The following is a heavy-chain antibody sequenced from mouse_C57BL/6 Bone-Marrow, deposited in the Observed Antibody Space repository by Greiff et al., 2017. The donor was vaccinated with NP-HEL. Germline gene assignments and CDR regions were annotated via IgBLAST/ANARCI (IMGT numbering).Heavy chain of an antibody. J-gene: IGHJ4*01. CDR3: ARRTYYYGSSYRGGMDY. Sequence: QVQLQQPGAELVKPGASVTLSCKASGYTFTSYWMPWVKQRPGQGLEWIGMIHPNSGSINYTETFKRKATLTVDKSSSTAYMQLSSLTSADSAFFCCARRTYYYGSSYRGGMDYWGQGTSVTVSS. D-gene: IGHD1-1*01. V-gene: IGHV1-64*01. CDR2: IHPNSGSI. CDR1: GYTFTSYW.